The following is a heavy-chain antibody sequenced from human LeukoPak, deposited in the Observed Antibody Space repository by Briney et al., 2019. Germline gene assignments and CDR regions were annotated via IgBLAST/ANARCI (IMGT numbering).Heavy chain of an antibody. CDR2: IYYSGST. V-gene: IGHV4-59*01. Sequence: SETLSLTCTVSGGSIGSYYWNWIRQPPGKGLEWIGYIYYSGSTDYNPSLKSRVTISVDTSKNQFSLKLSSVTAADTAVYYCARATYIPGIAEVWGQGTLVTVSS. D-gene: IGHD6-13*01. CDR1: GGSIGSYY. CDR3: ARATYIPGIAEV. J-gene: IGHJ4*02.